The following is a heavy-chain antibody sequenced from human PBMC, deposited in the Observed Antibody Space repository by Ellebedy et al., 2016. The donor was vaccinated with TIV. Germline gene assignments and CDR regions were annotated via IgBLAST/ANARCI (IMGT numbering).Heavy chain of an antibody. CDR3: ARLPLLEKSSGCIDC. V-gene: IGHV4-38-2*01. CDR2: IHYRGST. D-gene: IGHD6-19*01. CDR1: GFTFSNYA. J-gene: IGHJ4*02. Sequence: MPGGSLRLSCAASGFTFSNYAMSWVRQAPGKGLEWIGCIHYRGSTYYNPSLTSRVTILVDTSQSQFSLRLRSVTAADTAVYYCARLPLLEKSSGCIDCWGQGTLVTVSS.